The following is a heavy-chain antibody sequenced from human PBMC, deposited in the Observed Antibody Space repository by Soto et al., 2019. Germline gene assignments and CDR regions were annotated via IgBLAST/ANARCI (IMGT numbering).Heavy chain of an antibody. J-gene: IGHJ3*01. D-gene: IGHD1-7*01. CDR1: GYTFNTYG. CDR3: ARDLFYLELHPPGAFDV. V-gene: IGHV1-18*04. Sequence: QVQVVQSGAEVKTPGASVKVSCKASGYTFNTYGITWVRQAPGEGLEWMGWISPHNGNTNYAQEFQGRVTMTTDTSTSTVYMELGSLRYDDTAVYYCARDLFYLELHPPGAFDVWGQGTMVTVSS. CDR2: ISPHNGNT.